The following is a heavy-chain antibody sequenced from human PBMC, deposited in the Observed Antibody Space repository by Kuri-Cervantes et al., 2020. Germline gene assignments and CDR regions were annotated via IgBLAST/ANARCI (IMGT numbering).Heavy chain of an antibody. CDR1: GGSISTYY. J-gene: IGHJ5*02. CDR2: IYYTGST. Sequence: ETLSLTCTVSGGSISTYYWTWIRQPPGQGLEWIGYIYYTGSTTYNPSLKSRVTISVDTSNNQFSLNLDSVTAADTAVYYCARTFWSGYSNWFDPWGQGTLVTVSS. CDR3: ARTFWSGYSNWFDP. D-gene: IGHD3-3*01. V-gene: IGHV4-59*01.